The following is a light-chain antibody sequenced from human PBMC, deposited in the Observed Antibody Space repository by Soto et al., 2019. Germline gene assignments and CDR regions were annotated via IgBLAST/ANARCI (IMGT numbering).Light chain of an antibody. J-gene: IGKJ4*01. CDR1: QSVSSN. Sequence: EIVMTQSPATLSVSPGEGATLSCRASQSVSSNLAWYQQKPGQAPRLLIFGASTRATGIPARFSGSGSGAEFSLTISALQSEDFAIYYCQQYSSWPLTFGGGTKVEIK. V-gene: IGKV3-15*01. CDR2: GAS. CDR3: QQYSSWPLT.